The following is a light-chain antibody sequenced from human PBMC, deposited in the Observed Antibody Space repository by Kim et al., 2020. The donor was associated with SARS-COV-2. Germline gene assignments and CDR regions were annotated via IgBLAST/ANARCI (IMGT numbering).Light chain of an antibody. V-gene: IGLV3-21*04. CDR1: KSGSKR. CDR2: YDK. CDR3: QVWDSDSDQWV. Sequence: PGKTARIPWGGDKSGSKRGVLYQRRAGTAPVAVMYYDKDRTSGIPGRFSGSNSGDKANLTNNRVDAGDEADYFCQVWDSDSDQWVFGGGTQLTVL. J-gene: IGLJ3*02.